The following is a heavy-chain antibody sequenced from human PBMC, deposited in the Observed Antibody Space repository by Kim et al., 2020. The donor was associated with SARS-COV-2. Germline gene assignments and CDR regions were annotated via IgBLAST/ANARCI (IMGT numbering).Heavy chain of an antibody. CDR1: GFTFSSYA. D-gene: IGHD3-10*01. V-gene: IGHV3-64D*09. CDR3: VKDPLGSGSYYPVYFDY. J-gene: IGHJ4*02. CDR2: ISSNGGST. Sequence: GGSLRLSCSASGFTFSSYAMHWVRQAPGKGLEYVSAISSNGGSTYYPDSVKGRFTISRDNSKNTLYLQMSSLRAEDTAVYYCVKDPLGSGSYYPVYFDYWGQGTLVTVSS.